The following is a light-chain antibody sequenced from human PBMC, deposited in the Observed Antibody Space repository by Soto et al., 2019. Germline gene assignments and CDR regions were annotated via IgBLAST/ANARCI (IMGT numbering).Light chain of an antibody. J-gene: IGKJ3*01. CDR1: QSVSSN. Sequence: EIVMTQSPATLSVSPGESATLSCRASQSVSSNFAWYQQKPGQAPRLLFYSASTRATGIPARFSGSGSGTEFTLTISSLQSEDFAVYYCQQYNNRPPTFGPGTKVDIK. CDR2: SAS. CDR3: QQYNNRPPT. V-gene: IGKV3-15*01.